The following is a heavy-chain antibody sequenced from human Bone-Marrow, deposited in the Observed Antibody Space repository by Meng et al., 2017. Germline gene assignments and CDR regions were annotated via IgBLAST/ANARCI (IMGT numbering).Heavy chain of an antibody. CDR2: ISYDGSNK. J-gene: IGHJ4*02. CDR1: GFTFSSYA. Sequence: GESLKISCAASGFTFSSYAMHWVRQAPGKGLEWVAVISYDGSNKYYADSVKGRFTISRDNSKNTLYLQMNSLRAEDTAVYYCARDESYSSSSTPFDYWGQGTLVTVSS. CDR3: ARDESYSSSSTPFDY. V-gene: IGHV3-30*07. D-gene: IGHD6-13*01.